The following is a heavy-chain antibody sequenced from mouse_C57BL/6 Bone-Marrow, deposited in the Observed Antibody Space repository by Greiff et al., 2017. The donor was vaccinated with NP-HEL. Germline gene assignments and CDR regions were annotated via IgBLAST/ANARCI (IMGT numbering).Heavy chain of an antibody. CDR1: GFNIKDDY. Sequence: VQLQQSGAELVRPGASVKLSCTASGFNIKDDYMHWVKQRPEQGLEWIGWIDPENGDTEYASKFQGKATITADTSSNTAYLQLSSLTSVDTAVYYCTTCITTGSGGAYWGQGTLVTVSA. J-gene: IGHJ3*01. CDR2: IDPENGDT. V-gene: IGHV14-4*01. D-gene: IGHD1-1*01. CDR3: TTCITTGSGGAY.